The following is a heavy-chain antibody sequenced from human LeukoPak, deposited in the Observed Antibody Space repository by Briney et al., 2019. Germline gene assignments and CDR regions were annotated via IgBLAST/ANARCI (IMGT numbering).Heavy chain of an antibody. J-gene: IGHJ4*02. D-gene: IGHD2-15*01. CDR3: AREYGVVVAATPDY. V-gene: IGHV1-2*02. Sequence: ASVKVSCKASGYTFTSYYMHWVRQAPGQGLEWMGWINPNSGGTNYAQKFQGRVTMTRDTSISTAYMELSRLRSDDTAVYYCAREYGVVVAATPDYWGQGTLVTVSS. CDR2: INPNSGGT. CDR1: GYTFTSYY.